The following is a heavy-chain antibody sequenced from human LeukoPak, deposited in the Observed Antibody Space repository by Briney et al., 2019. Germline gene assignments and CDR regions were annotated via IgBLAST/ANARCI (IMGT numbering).Heavy chain of an antibody. J-gene: IGHJ5*02. CDR1: GGSISSYY. D-gene: IGHD1-1*01. V-gene: IGHV4-59*01. CDR2: IYYSGST. Sequence: PSETLSLTCTVSGGSISSYYWSWIRQPPGKGLEWIGYIYYSGSTNYNPSLKSRVTISVDMSRNQFSLKLSSVTAADTAVYYCAREGTAGTNLNWFDPWGQGTLVTVSS. CDR3: AREGTAGTNLNWFDP.